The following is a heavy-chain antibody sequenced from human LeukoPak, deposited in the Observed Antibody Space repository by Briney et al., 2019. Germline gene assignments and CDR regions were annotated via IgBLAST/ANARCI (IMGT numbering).Heavy chain of an antibody. Sequence: GSLRLSCAASGFTFSSYAMNWVRQAPGKGLEWVSAISGSGGSTYYADSVKGRFTISRDKSKNTVYLQMNSLRVEDTAVYYCANRGGIYVGSYYFGSWGQGTLVTVSS. CDR2: ISGSGGST. V-gene: IGHV3-23*01. D-gene: IGHD1-26*01. CDR1: GFTFSSYA. CDR3: ANRGGIYVGSYYFGS. J-gene: IGHJ4*02.